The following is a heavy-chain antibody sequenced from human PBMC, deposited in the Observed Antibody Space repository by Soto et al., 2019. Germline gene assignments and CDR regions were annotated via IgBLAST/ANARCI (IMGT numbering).Heavy chain of an antibody. J-gene: IGHJ4*02. Sequence: QVQLVESGGCVVQPGGSLRLSCAASGVTFRNYGMHWVRQAPGKGLEWVAVIWYDGSNKYYADSVKGRFTISRDNSKNTLYLQMTSLRAEDTAMYYCARDISSCWYDYWGQGTLVTVSS. CDR3: ARDISSCWYDY. CDR2: IWYDGSNK. V-gene: IGHV3-33*01. CDR1: GVTFRNYG. D-gene: IGHD6-19*01.